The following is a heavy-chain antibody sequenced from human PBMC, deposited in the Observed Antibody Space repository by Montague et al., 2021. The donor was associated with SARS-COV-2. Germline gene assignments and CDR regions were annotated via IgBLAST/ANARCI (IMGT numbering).Heavy chain of an antibody. V-gene: IGHV3-66*01. CDR3: AIAPTNVLGTTLYYYGMDV. CDR2: GST. D-gene: IGHD3-16*01. J-gene: IGHJ6*02. Sequence: GSTYYADSVKGRFTISRDNSKNMLYLQMNSLRAEDTAVYYCAIAPTNVLGTTLYYYGMDVWGQGTTVTVSS.